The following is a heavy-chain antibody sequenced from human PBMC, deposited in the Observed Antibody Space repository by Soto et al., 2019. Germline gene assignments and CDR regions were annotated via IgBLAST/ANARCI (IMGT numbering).Heavy chain of an antibody. J-gene: IGHJ6*02. CDR3: AREGRPPLQTGMDV. CDR1: GVNFISYS. Sequence: GGSRRLSCAALGVNFISYSMSWVRQAPGEGREWVSYISSSNRTINYADSAKGRFNISRDNAKNSLYLQMHSLRDEDTAVYYCAREGRPPLQTGMDVWGQGTTVTVSS. D-gene: IGHD6-25*01. V-gene: IGHV3-48*02. CDR2: ISSSNRTI.